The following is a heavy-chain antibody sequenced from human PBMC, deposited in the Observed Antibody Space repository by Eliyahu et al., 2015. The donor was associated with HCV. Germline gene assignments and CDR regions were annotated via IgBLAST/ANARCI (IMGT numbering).Heavy chain of an antibody. CDR1: GFTFSSYG. CDR3: AISVVVAATPEY. Sequence: QVQLVESGGGVVQPGRSLRLSXAXSGFTFSSYGMHWVRQAPGKGLEWVAVISYDGSNKYYADSVKGRFTISRDNSKNTLYLQMNSLRAEDTAVYYCAISVVVAATPEYWGQGTLVTVSS. D-gene: IGHD2-15*01. J-gene: IGHJ4*02. V-gene: IGHV3-30*03. CDR2: ISYDGSNK.